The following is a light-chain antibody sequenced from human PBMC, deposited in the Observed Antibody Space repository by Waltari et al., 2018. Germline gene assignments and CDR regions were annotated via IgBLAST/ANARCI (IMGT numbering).Light chain of an antibody. CDR3: QQFDYAPLT. V-gene: IGKV1-33*01. Sequence: DIQLTQSPSSLSASVGDRVTVTCQASQDITDHLNWYQQKPDRAPKLLIFDAYTLETGVPSGFRGSGSGTEFTFNISRLQPENIGTYYCQQFDYAPLTFGQGTRLDIK. J-gene: IGKJ5*01. CDR2: DAY. CDR1: QDITDH.